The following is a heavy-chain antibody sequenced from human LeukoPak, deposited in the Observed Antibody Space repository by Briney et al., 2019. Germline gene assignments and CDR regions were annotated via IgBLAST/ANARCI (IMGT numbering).Heavy chain of an antibody. CDR1: GFTFSNYW. CDR3: AREGRGYSYAFEY. D-gene: IGHD5-18*01. Sequence: GGSLRLSCSASGFTFSNYWMHWVRQAPEKGLVWVSRINSDGSSTTYADSVKGRFTISRDNGQNTLYLQMNSLRAEDTAVYYCAREGRGYSYAFEYWGQGTRVTVSS. V-gene: IGHV3-74*01. J-gene: IGHJ4*02. CDR2: INSDGSST.